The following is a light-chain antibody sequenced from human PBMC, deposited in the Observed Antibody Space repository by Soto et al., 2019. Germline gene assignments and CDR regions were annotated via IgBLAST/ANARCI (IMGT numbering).Light chain of an antibody. Sequence: QPVLTQPPSVSGAPGQRVAISCTGSSSNIGAEYDVHWYQQLPGTAPKRLIYGDNNRPSGVPDRFSGSKSGTSASLAITGLQTEDEADYYCQSYDSSLTTFVFGTGTKLTVL. J-gene: IGLJ1*01. CDR3: QSYDSSLTTFV. CDR2: GDN. CDR1: SSNIGAEYD. V-gene: IGLV1-40*01.